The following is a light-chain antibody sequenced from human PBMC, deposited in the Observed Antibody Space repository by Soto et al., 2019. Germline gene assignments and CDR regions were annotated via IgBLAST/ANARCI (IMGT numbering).Light chain of an antibody. CDR1: QSISSW. CDR3: QQYNSSPT. Sequence: DIQMTQSPSTLSASVGDRVTITCRASQSISSWLAWYQQKPGKAPKLLIYKASSLESGVPSRFSGSGSGTEFTLTISSLQPDDFATYYCQQYNSSPTFGGGTNVDIK. CDR2: KAS. V-gene: IGKV1-5*03. J-gene: IGKJ4*02.